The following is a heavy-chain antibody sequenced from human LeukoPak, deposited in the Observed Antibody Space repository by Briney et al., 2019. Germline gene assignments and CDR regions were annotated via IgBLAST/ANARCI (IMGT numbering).Heavy chain of an antibody. CDR1: GFTLRSYA. CDR3: ARGPGYCSSTSCSGGIVY. V-gene: IGHV3-30-3*01. CDR2: ISYDAAVK. J-gene: IGHJ4*02. Sequence: TGRSLRLSCAVSGFTLRSYAIHWVRQAPGKGLQWVAFISYDAAVKYYADSVKGRFTISRDNSKNTLYLQMNSLRAEDTAVYYCARGPGYCSSTSCSGGIVYWGQGTLVTVSS. D-gene: IGHD2-2*01.